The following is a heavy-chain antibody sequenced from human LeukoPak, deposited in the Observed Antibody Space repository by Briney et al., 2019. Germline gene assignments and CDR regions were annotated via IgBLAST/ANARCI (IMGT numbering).Heavy chain of an antibody. CDR2: INHSGST. CDR3: AGGSSPGY. V-gene: IGHV4-34*08. J-gene: IGHJ4*02. Sequence: PGGSLRLSCAASGFTFSNAWMSWIRQPPGKGLEWIGEINHSGSTNYNPSLKSRVTISVDTSKNQFSLKLSSVTAADTAVYYCAGGSSPGYWGQGTLVTVSS. D-gene: IGHD6-13*01. CDR1: GFTFSNAW.